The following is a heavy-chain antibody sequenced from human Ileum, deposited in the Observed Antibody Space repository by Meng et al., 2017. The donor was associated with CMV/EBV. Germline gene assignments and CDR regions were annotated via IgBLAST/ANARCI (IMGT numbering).Heavy chain of an antibody. CDR3: ARSLDRWGSPYY. Sequence: SCKPSGYKFIFYDLMWVRQAPGQGLEWMGWISPYNGKTNYAQKIEGRVTLTTETSTTTAYMELTNLRFDDTAVYYCARSLDRWGSPYYWGQGTLVTVSS. CDR1: GYKFIFYD. CDR2: ISPYNGKT. J-gene: IGHJ4*02. V-gene: IGHV1-18*01. D-gene: IGHD1-26*01.